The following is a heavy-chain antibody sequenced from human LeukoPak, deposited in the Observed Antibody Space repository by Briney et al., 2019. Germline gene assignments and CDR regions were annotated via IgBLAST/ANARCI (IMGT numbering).Heavy chain of an antibody. D-gene: IGHD3-10*01. CDR3: AKTPFRGISGHPDY. CDR1: AFTFNTFDNFA. J-gene: IGHJ4*02. Sequence: GGSLRLSCSVSAFTFNTFDNFAMNWVRQAPGKRLEWVAAISESGASTYYAASVKGRFTISRDNAKKSLYLQMNSLRAEDMALYYCAKTPFRGISGHPDYWGQGTLVTVSS. V-gene: IGHV3-9*03. CDR2: ISESGAST.